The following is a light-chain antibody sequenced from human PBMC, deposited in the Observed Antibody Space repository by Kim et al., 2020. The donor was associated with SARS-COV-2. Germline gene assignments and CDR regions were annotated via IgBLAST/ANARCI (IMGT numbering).Light chain of an antibody. CDR1: QRIGTW. CDR2: EAS. V-gene: IGKV1-5*03. J-gene: IGKJ4*01. CDR3: QQYNRIPGLT. Sequence: DIQMTQSPSTLSVSIGDRVTITCRASQRIGTWLAWYQQKPGKAPRLLIYEASSLDSGVPSRFSGSGSGTEFTLTISSLQTDDFATYYCQQYNRIPGLTFFGGTKMYIK.